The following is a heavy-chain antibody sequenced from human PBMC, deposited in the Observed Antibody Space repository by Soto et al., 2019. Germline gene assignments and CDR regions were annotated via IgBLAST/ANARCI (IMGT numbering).Heavy chain of an antibody. CDR2: ISYDGSNK. CDR1: GFTFSSYA. J-gene: IGHJ4*02. V-gene: IGHV3-30-3*01. Sequence: QVQLVESGGGVVQPGRSLRLSCAASGFTFSSYAMHWVRQAPGKGLEWVAVISYDGSNKYYADSVKGRFTISRDNSKNTLYLQMNSLRAEDTAVYYCARGHVLWWLTDGYWGQGTLVTVSS. D-gene: IGHD3-10*01. CDR3: ARGHVLWWLTDGY.